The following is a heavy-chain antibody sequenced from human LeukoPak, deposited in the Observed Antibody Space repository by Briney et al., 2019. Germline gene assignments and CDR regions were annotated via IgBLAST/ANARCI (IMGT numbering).Heavy chain of an antibody. CDR3: AREAYWGGSDKGLDQ. J-gene: IGHJ4*02. V-gene: IGHV3-48*02. CDR1: GFRLSDYS. D-gene: IGHD7-27*01. Sequence: PGGSLRLSCVVSGFRLSDYSMNWVRQAPGKGLEWVSYISRPSDKIYYGDSVKGRFTISRDNAKNSVYLQMNSLRDEDTALYYCAREAYWGGSDKGLDQWGQGTLVTVSS. CDR2: ISRPSDKI.